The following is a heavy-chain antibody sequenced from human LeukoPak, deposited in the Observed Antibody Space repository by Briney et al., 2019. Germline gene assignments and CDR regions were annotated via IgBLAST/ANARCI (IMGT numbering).Heavy chain of an antibody. CDR3: ASYTFGGVIVSDY. J-gene: IGHJ4*02. D-gene: IGHD3-16*02. Sequence: PGGSLRLSCAASGFTFSSCSMNWVRQAPGKGLEWVSSISSSSSYIYYADSVKGRFTISRDNAKNSLYLQMNSLRAEDTAVYYCASYTFGGVIVSDYWGQGTLVTVSS. V-gene: IGHV3-21*01. CDR1: GFTFSSCS. CDR2: ISSSSSYI.